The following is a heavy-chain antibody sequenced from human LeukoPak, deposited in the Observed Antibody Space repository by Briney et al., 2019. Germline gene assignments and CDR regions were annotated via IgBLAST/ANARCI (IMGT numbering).Heavy chain of an antibody. D-gene: IGHD2-2*01. CDR2: ISYDGSNK. J-gene: IGHJ4*02. Sequence: QAGGSLRLSCAASGFTFSSYAMHWVRQAPGKGLEWVAVISYDGSNKYYADSVRGRFTISGDNSKNTLYLQMNSLRAEDTAVYYCARGDGQLLFYRFDYWGQGTLVTVSS. V-gene: IGHV3-30*01. CDR3: ARGDGQLLFYRFDY. CDR1: GFTFSSYA.